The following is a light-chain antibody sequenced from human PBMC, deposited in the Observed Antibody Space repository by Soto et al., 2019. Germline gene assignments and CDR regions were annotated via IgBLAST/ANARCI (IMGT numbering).Light chain of an antibody. CDR2: DAS. CDR3: QRYDNYKPLT. CDR1: QSISSW. J-gene: IGKJ4*01. V-gene: IGKV1-5*01. Sequence: DIQMTQSPSTLSASVGDRVTITCRASQSISSWLAWYQQKPGKAPKLLIFDASSLESGTPSRFSGRRSGTQFTLTINGLQPDDFATYYCQRYDNYKPLTFGGGTKV.